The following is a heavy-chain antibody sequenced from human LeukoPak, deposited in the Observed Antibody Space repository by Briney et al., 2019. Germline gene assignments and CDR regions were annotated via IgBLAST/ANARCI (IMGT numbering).Heavy chain of an antibody. CDR1: GYTFTSYD. Sequence: ASVKVSCKASGYTFTSYDINWVRQAPGQGLEWMGWMNPNSGNTNYAQKFQGRVTMTRNTSISTAYMELSSLRSEGTAVYYCARVGSDGWYYYYYGMDVWGQGTTVTVSS. CDR2: MNPNSGNT. D-gene: IGHD5-24*01. CDR3: ARVGSDGWYYYYYGMDV. J-gene: IGHJ6*02. V-gene: IGHV1-8*02.